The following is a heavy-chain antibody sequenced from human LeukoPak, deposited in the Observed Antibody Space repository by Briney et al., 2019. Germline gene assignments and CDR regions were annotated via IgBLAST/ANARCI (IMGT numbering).Heavy chain of an antibody. CDR1: GGSISSGDYY. V-gene: IGHV4-30-4*02. D-gene: IGHD6-13*01. CDR3: ARVGSSYYYYYYGMDV. CDR2: IYYSGST. J-gene: IGHJ6*02. Sequence: SETLSPTCTVSGGSISSGDYYWSWIRQPPGKGLEWIGYIYYSGSTYYNPSLKSRVTISVDTSKNQFSLKLSSVTAADTAVYYCARVGSSYYYYYYGMDVWGQGTTVTVSS.